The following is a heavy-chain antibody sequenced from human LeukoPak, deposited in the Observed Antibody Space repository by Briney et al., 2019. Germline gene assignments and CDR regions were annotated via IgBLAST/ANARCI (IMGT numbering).Heavy chain of an antibody. Sequence: GGSLRLSCAASGFTFSSYSMNWVRPAPGKGLEWVSYISSSSSTIYYADSVKGRFTISRDNAKNSLYLQMDSLRAEDTAVYYCARDLGQYYDFWSGYYPFDYWGQGTLVTVSS. CDR1: GFTFSSYS. V-gene: IGHV3-48*01. J-gene: IGHJ4*02. CDR2: ISSSSSTI. CDR3: ARDLGQYYDFWSGYYPFDY. D-gene: IGHD3-3*01.